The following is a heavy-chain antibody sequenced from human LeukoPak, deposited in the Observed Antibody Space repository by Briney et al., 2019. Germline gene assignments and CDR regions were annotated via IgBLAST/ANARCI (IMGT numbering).Heavy chain of an antibody. J-gene: IGHJ4*02. Sequence: SETLSLTCTVSGGSVSSGSYYWSWIRQPPGKGLEWIGNIFYTGNTYYNPSLKSRVTMSVDTSKNQFSLKMSSVSAADTAVYYCVRLRETLDYWGQGTLVTVSS. CDR1: GGSVSSGSYY. CDR2: IFYTGNT. D-gene: IGHD1-26*01. V-gene: IGHV4-39*01. CDR3: VRLRETLDY.